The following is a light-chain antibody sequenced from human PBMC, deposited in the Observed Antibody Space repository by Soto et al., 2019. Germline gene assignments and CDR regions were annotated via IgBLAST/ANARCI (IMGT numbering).Light chain of an antibody. CDR1: QYLDYNY. J-gene: IGKJ4*01. Sequence: EIVLTQSPGTVSLSPGERATLSCRASQYLDYNYLAWYQQKPGQAPRLLIYGVSTRAAGISDRFSGSGSGTDFTLTISRLEPEDFAVYHCQQYGRSPLTFGGGTKVEIK. CDR3: QQYGRSPLT. CDR2: GVS. V-gene: IGKV3-20*01.